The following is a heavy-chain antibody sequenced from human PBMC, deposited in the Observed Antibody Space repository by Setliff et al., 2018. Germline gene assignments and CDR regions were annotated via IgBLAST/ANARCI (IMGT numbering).Heavy chain of an antibody. V-gene: IGHV1-18*01. CDR2: ISPYNEKT. D-gene: IGHD5-12*01. CDR3: VRGPGPSVVVAMPFDR. CDR1: GYNFITFG. Sequence: ASVKVSCKTSGYNFITFGISWVRQAPGQELEWMGWISPYNEKTNYAEKFQGRVTMTTDTSTTTVYMEVASLRSDDTAAYYCVRGPGPSVVVAMPFDRWGQGTLVTVSS. J-gene: IGHJ4*02.